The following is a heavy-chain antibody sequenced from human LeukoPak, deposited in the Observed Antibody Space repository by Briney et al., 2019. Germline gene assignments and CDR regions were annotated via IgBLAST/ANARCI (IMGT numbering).Heavy chain of an antibody. Sequence: GGSLGLSCAASGFIFSSYTMSWVRQAPGKGLEWVSAISGSGGSTYYADSVKGRFTISRDNSKNTLFLQMNSLRAEDKAIYYCAKTTHSRSFYFDYWGQGTLVTVSS. CDR3: AKTTHSRSFYFDY. V-gene: IGHV3-23*01. CDR2: ISGSGGST. CDR1: GFIFSSYT. J-gene: IGHJ4*02. D-gene: IGHD6-6*01.